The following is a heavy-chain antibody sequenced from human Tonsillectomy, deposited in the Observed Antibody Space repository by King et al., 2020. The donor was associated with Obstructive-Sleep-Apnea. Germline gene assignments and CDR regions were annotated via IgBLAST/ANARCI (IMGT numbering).Heavy chain of an antibody. CDR2: ISYYGSNK. V-gene: IGHV3-30*18. CDR3: WKDFSSITTWAIDY. CDR1: GFTFSSYG. J-gene: IGHJ4*02. Sequence: VQLVEAGGGVVQPGRSLRLSFSSSGFTFSSYGINWVRQAPGKGLEWVAGISYYGSNKFYANSVKGRFTISRDKSKNTRSLRINSLRGEDTAVYYFWKDFSSITTWAIDYWGQGTLVTVSS. D-gene: IGHD6-13*01.